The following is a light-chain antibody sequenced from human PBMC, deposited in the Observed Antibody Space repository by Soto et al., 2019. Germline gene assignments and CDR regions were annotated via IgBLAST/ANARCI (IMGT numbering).Light chain of an antibody. V-gene: IGKV3-11*01. Sequence: EIVLTQSPATLSLSPGERATLSCRASQSVSSNLAWYQQNPGQAPRLLIYDASNRATGIPARFSGSGSGTDFTLTISSLEPEDFAVYYCQQRSNWPVTFGQGTKVEIK. CDR2: DAS. J-gene: IGKJ1*01. CDR1: QSVSSN. CDR3: QQRSNWPVT.